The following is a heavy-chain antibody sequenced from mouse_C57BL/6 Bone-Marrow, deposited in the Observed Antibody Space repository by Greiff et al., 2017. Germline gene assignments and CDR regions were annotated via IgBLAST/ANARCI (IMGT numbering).Heavy chain of an antibody. CDR2: IWSGGST. V-gene: IGHV2-2*01. Sequence: VKLVESGPGLVQPSQSLSITCTVSGFSFTSYGVHWVRQSPGKGLEWLGVIWSGGSTDYNAAFISRLSISKDNSKSQVFFKMNSLQADDTAIYYCARNRYDGSSYWYFDVWGTGTTVTVSS. CDR3: ARNRYDGSSYWYFDV. D-gene: IGHD1-1*01. J-gene: IGHJ1*03. CDR1: GFSFTSYG.